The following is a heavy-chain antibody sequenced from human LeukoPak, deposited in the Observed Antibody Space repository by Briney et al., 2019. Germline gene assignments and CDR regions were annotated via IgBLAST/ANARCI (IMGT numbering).Heavy chain of an antibody. D-gene: IGHD2/OR15-2a*01. CDR3: AKDLSYFDL. Sequence: GGSLRLSCAASGLIVRSNYISWVRQTPGKGLEWVSVIYSGGKTYYADSVKGRFTISRDDSKNTLYLQMNNVRAEDTAIYYCAKDLSYFDLLGQGTLVTVSS. CDR2: IYSGGKT. CDR1: GLIVRSNY. V-gene: IGHV3-53*01. J-gene: IGHJ4*02.